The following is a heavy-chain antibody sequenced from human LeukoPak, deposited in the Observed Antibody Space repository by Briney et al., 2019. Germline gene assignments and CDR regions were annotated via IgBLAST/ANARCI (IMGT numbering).Heavy chain of an antibody. CDR3: ARGDRYYYGSGSYYYNWFDP. D-gene: IGHD3-10*01. Sequence: SQTLSLTCAISGDSVSSNSAAWNWIRQSPSRGLEWLGRTYYRSKWYSGYAESVKSRITINPDTSKNQFSLQLNSVTPKDTAVYYCARGDRYYYGSGSYYYNWFDPWGQGTLVTVSS. CDR2: TYYRSKWYS. CDR1: GDSVSSNSAA. J-gene: IGHJ5*02. V-gene: IGHV6-1*01.